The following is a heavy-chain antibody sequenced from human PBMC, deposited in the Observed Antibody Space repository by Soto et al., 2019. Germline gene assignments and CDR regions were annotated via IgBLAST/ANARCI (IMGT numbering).Heavy chain of an antibody. CDR2: ISYDGSNK. Sequence: QVQLVESGGGVVQPGRSLRLSCAASGFTFSSYGMHWVRQAPGKGLEWVAVISYDGSNKYYADSVKGRFTISRDNSKNTLYLQMNSLRAEDTAVYYCASTAPIVVVARGHYWGQGTLVTVSS. CDR3: ASTAPIVVVARGHY. CDR1: GFTFSSYG. V-gene: IGHV3-30*03. D-gene: IGHD2-15*01. J-gene: IGHJ4*02.